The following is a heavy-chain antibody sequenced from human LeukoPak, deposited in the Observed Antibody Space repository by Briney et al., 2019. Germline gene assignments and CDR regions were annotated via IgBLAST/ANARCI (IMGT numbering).Heavy chain of an antibody. CDR3: ARDRSREPGRATYYYYMDV. J-gene: IGHJ6*03. D-gene: IGHD1-26*01. CDR1: GAPISSYD. CDR2: IYTSGST. V-gene: IGHV4-4*07. Sequence: PPETLSLTCPGSGAPISSYDWSWTGQPAGKGREWIGRIYTSGSTNYNPSLKSRVTMSVDTSKNQFSLKLSSVAAADTAMYYCARDRSREPGRATYYYYMDVWGKGTTVTISS.